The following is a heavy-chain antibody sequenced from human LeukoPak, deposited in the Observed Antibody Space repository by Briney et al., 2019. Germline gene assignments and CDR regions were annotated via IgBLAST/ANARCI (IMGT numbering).Heavy chain of an antibody. J-gene: IGHJ4*02. CDR1: GFTFSSYD. CDR3: AKDRGMRAKYSSGWYVPRAYSFDY. V-gene: IGHV3-23*01. Sequence: GGSLRLSCAASGFTFSSYDMSWVRQAPGKGLEWVPAISGSGGSTYYADSVKGRFTISRDNSKNTLYLQMNSLRAEDTAVYYCAKDRGMRAKYSSGWYVPRAYSFDYWGQGTLVTVSS. D-gene: IGHD6-19*01. CDR2: ISGSGGST.